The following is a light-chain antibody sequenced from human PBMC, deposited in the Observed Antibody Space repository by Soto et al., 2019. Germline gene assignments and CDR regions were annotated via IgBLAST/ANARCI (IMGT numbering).Light chain of an antibody. Sequence: QSALTQPRSVSGSPGQSVTISCTGTSSDVGDYNYVSWYEQRPGKAPTVMIYDVSRRPSGVPDRFAGSKSGNTASLTISGLQAEDEADYYCCSYAGSYTWVFGGGTKLTVL. V-gene: IGLV2-11*01. CDR1: SSDVGDYNY. J-gene: IGLJ3*02. CDR2: DVS. CDR3: CSYAGSYTWV.